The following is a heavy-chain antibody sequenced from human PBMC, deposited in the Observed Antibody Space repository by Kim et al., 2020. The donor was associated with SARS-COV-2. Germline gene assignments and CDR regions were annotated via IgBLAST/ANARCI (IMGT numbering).Heavy chain of an antibody. V-gene: IGHV1-2*02. D-gene: IGHD3-22*01. J-gene: IGHJ4*02. CDR2: INPNSGGT. Sequence: ASVKVSCKASGYTFTGYYMHWVRQAPGQGLEWMGWINPNSGGTNYAQKFQGRVTMTRDTSISTAYMELSRLRSDDTAVYYCAGFSSDHYYDSSGYQDYWGQGTLVTVSS. CDR3: AGFSSDHYYDSSGYQDY. CDR1: GYTFTGYY.